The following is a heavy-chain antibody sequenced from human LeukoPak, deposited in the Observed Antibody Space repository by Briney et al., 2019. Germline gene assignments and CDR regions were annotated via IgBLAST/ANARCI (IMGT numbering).Heavy chain of an antibody. Sequence: SETLSLTCTVSGGSISSGGYYWSWIRQHPGKGLEWIGYIYYSGSTYYNPSLKSRVTISVDTSKNQFSLKLSSVTAADTPVYYCARAYYDFWSGYPPHFDYWGQGTLVTVSS. V-gene: IGHV4-31*03. J-gene: IGHJ4*02. CDR1: GGSISSGGYY. D-gene: IGHD3-3*01. CDR2: IYYSGST. CDR3: ARAYYDFWSGYPPHFDY.